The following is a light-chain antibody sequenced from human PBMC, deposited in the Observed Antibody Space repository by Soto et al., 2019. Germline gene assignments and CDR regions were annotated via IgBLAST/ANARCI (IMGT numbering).Light chain of an antibody. CDR2: GAF. J-gene: IGKJ2*01. CDR3: QQYGSSPYN. Sequence: EIVLTQSPGTLSLSPGERATLSCGTSQPISSDYLAWYQQKPGQAPRLLMYGAFKRATGIPARFSGSGSGTDFPLTISRLEREDFAVYYCQQYGSSPYNFGQGTKLEI. CDR1: QPISSDY. V-gene: IGKV3-20*01.